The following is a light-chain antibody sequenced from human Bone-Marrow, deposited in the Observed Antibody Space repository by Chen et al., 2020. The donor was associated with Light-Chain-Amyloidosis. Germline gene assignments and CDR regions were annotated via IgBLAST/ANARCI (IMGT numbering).Light chain of an antibody. CDR2: RDT. V-gene: IGLV3-25*03. CDR3: QSADSSGTYEVI. CDR1: DLPTKY. J-gene: IGLJ2*01. Sequence: SSYLTQPPPVSVSPGQTARITCSGDDLPTKYAYWYQQKPGQAPVLVIHRDTERPSGISERFSGSSSGTTATLTISGVQAEDEADYHCQSADSSGTYEVIFGGGTKLTVL.